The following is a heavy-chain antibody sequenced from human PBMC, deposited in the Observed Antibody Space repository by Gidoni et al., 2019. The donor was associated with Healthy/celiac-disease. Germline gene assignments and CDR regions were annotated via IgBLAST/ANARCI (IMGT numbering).Heavy chain of an antibody. CDR1: GFSLSTSGMC. CDR3: ARAQGNGGFGGAFYI. CDR2: IDWDDDK. Sequence: QFTLRESGPALVKPTQTLTLTCTFSGFSLSTSGMCVSWIRQPPGTALEWLALIDWDDDKYYSTSLKTRHNISKDTYKNQVVVTRTNMDPVDTATYYCARAQGNGGFGGAFYIWGQGTMVTVSS. V-gene: IGHV2-70*01. J-gene: IGHJ3*02. D-gene: IGHD7-27*01.